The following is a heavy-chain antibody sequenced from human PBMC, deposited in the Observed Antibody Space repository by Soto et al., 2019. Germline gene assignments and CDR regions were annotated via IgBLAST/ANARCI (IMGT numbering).Heavy chain of an antibody. V-gene: IGHV1-69*13. CDR2: IIPIFGTA. D-gene: IGHD4-17*01. Sequence: SVKVSCKASGGTFSSYAISWVRQAPGQGLEWMGGIIPIFGTANYAQKFQGRVTITADESTSTAYMELSSLRSEDTAVYYCARDLYGDYWHYGMDVWGQGTTVTVSS. CDR3: ARDLYGDYWHYGMDV. CDR1: GGTFSSYA. J-gene: IGHJ6*02.